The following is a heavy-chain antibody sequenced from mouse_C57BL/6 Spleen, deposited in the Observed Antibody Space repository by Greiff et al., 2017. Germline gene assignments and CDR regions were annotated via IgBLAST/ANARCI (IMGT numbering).Heavy chain of an antibody. J-gene: IGHJ2*01. CDR2: IEPETGGT. Sequence: QVQLQQSGAELVRPGASVTLSCKASGYTFTDYEMHWVKQTPVHGLEWIGAIEPETGGTAYNQKFKGKAILTADKSSSTAYMELRSLTSEDSAVYYCTKIYYGSSYDYWGQGTTLTVSS. CDR1: GYTFTDYE. V-gene: IGHV1-15*01. D-gene: IGHD1-1*01. CDR3: TKIYYGSSYDY.